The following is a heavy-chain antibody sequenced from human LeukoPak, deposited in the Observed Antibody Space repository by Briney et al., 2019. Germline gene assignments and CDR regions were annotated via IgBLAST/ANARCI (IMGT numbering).Heavy chain of an antibody. CDR2: INHDGSDT. CDR1: GFTFKLYW. CDR3: VRGGPSTWS. V-gene: IGHV3-74*01. Sequence: GGSLRLSCAASGFTFKLYWMHWVRQVPGRGPVWVSRINHDGSDTIYADSVRGRFTISRDNAKNTLYLQMNNLRAEDTAVYYCVRGGPSTWSWGQGTLVTVSS. J-gene: IGHJ5*02. D-gene: IGHD2-15*01.